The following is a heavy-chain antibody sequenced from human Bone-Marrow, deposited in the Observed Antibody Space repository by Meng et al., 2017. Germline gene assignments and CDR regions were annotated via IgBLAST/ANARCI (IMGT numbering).Heavy chain of an antibody. CDR2: IKSKTDGETP. D-gene: IGHD1-1*01. V-gene: IGHV3-15*01. Sequence: RLVEFGGGFVRPGGSLVRSGASSGFTFSNAWMSWVRQAPGRGLEWVARIKSKTDGETPDYAAPVKGRFTISRDDSKNTLYLQMHSLKTEDTAVYYCNWNDFGDYWGQGALVTVSS. CDR3: NWNDFGDY. CDR1: GFTFSNAW. J-gene: IGHJ4*02.